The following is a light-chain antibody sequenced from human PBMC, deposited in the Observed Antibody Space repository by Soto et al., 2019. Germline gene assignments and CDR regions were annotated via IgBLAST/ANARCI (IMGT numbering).Light chain of an antibody. CDR2: ANN. CDR1: RSNIGTNY. Sequence: QSVLTQPPSASGTPGLRVTISCSGSRSNIGTNYVYWYQQLPGTAPKVLIYANNHRPSGVPDRFSGSKSGTSASLAISGLRSEDEADYYCASWDDSLSGVVFGGGTQLTVL. J-gene: IGLJ2*01. CDR3: ASWDDSLSGVV. V-gene: IGLV1-47*02.